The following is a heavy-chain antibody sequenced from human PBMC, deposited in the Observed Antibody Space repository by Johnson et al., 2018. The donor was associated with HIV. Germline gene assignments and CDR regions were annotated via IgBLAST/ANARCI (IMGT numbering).Heavy chain of an antibody. CDR3: AKDRGVYQAGWGDYSLNAFDI. D-gene: IGHD2-15*01. CDR1: GFTFSSYA. J-gene: IGHJ3*02. V-gene: IGHV3-23*04. CDR2: ISGSGGST. Sequence: VQLVESGGGVVQPGRSLRLSCAASGFTFSSYAMSWVRQAPGKGLEWVSAISGSGGSTYYADSVKGRFTISRDNSKNTLYLQMNSLRAEDTALYYCAKDRGVYQAGWGDYSLNAFDIWGQGTMVTVSS.